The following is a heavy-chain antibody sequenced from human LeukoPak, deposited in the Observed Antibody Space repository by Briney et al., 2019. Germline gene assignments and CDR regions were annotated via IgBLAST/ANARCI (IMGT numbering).Heavy chain of an antibody. CDR2: IYTCGST. V-gene: IGHV4-61*02. CDR3: ARAYSSGYYPPQNFFNS. Sequence: SETLSLTCTVSGASFSSNSYCWRWIRQPAGRGLEYIGWIYTCGSTNYDPSLKSRVTISLDTSGNQFSLKLSSVTAADTAVYYCARAYSSGYYPPQNFFNSWGQGTLVTVSS. CDR1: GASFSSNSYC. D-gene: IGHD3-22*01. J-gene: IGHJ4*02.